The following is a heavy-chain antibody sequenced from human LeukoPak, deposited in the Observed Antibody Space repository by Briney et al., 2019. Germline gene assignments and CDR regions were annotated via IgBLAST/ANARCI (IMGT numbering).Heavy chain of an antibody. D-gene: IGHD3-22*01. CDR2: IKQDGSEK. CDR3: AKDGRHYDSSGYYYEYAFDI. V-gene: IGHV3-7*03. Sequence: GGSLRLSCAASGFTFSSYWMSWVRQAPGKGLEWVANIKQDGSEKYYVDSVKGRFTISRDNAKNPLYLQMNSLRAEDTAVYCCAKDGRHYDSSGYYYEYAFDIWGQGTMVTVSS. J-gene: IGHJ3*02. CDR1: GFTFSSYW.